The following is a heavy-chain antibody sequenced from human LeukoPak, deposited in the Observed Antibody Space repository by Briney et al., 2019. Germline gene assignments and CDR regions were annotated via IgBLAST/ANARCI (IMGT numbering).Heavy chain of an antibody. J-gene: IGHJ4*02. D-gene: IGHD6-19*01. V-gene: IGHV4-59*01. Sequence: SETLSLTCTVSGGSISPYYWSWIRQPPGKGLEWIGYIYYSGSTNYNPSLKSRVTISVDTSKNQFSLKLSSVTAADTAVYYCARRFLGVWYKPFDYWGQGTLVTVSS. CDR1: GGSISPYY. CDR2: IYYSGST. CDR3: ARRFLGVWYKPFDY.